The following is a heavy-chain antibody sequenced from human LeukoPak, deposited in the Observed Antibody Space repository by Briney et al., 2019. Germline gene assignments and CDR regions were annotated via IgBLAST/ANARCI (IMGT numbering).Heavy chain of an antibody. CDR1: DGFISSYY. V-gene: IGHV4-59*01. CDR2: IYYSGST. J-gene: IGHJ4*02. Sequence: SETLSLTCTVSDGFISSYYWSWIRQPPGKGLEWIGYIYYSGSTNYNPSLKSRVTISVDTSKNQFSLKLSSVTAADTAVYYCARDPGITMIVVVITGYFDYWGQGTLVTVSS. D-gene: IGHD3-22*01. CDR3: ARDPGITMIVVVITGYFDY.